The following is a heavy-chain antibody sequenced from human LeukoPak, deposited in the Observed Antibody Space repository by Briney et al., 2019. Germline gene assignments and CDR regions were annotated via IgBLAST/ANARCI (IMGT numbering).Heavy chain of an antibody. J-gene: IGHJ6*02. CDR3: ARDPHYYYYYGMDV. CDR2: ISSSGSYI. Sequence: PGGSLRLSCAVSGFTFSSYSMNWVRQAPGKGLEWVSSISSSGSYIYYADSVKGRFTISRDNAKNSLYLQMNSLRAEDTAVYYCARDPHYYYYYGMDVWGQGTTVTVSS. CDR1: GFTFSSYS. V-gene: IGHV3-21*01.